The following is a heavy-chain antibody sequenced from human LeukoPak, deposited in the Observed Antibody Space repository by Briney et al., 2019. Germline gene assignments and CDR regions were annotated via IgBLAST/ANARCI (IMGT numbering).Heavy chain of an antibody. CDR1: GYTFTSYD. D-gene: IGHD3-3*01. CDR3: ARGAQARGYYDFWSGPPKGIDP. J-gene: IGHJ5*02. CDR2: MNPNSGNT. Sequence: ASVKVSCKASGYTFTSYDINWVRQATGQGLEWMGWMNPNSGNTGYAQKFQGRVTMTRNTSISTAYMGLSSLRSEDTAVYYCARGAQARGYYDFWSGPPKGIDPWGQGTLVTVSS. V-gene: IGHV1-8*01.